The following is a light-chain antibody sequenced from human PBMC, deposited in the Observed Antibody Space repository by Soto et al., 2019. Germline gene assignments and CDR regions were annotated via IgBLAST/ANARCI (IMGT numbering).Light chain of an antibody. Sequence: DIQMTQSPSTLSASVGDRVTITCRASQSISSWLAWYQQKPGKAPKLLIYDASSLESGGPSRFSGSGSGTEFTLTISSLQPDDVATYYCQQYNSYPLTFGGGTKVEIK. J-gene: IGKJ4*01. CDR2: DAS. V-gene: IGKV1-5*01. CDR1: QSISSW. CDR3: QQYNSYPLT.